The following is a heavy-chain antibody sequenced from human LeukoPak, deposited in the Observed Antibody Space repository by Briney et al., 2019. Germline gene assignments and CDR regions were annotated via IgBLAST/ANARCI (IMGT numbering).Heavy chain of an antibody. CDR3: ARDLESVACFFDRRPWGAFDI. CDR1: GGSISSDY. V-gene: IGHV4-59*01. J-gene: IGHJ3*02. D-gene: IGHD6-19*01. CDR2: VYYSGTT. Sequence: SETLSLTCTVSGGSISSDYWSWIRQPPGKGLEWIGYVYYSGTTNYHPSLKSRVTISVDTSKNQFSLKLSSVTAADTALHYCARDLESVACFFDRRPWGAFDIWGQGTMVTASS.